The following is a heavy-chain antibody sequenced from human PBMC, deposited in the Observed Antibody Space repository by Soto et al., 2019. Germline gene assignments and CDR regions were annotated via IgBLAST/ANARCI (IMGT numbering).Heavy chain of an antibody. D-gene: IGHD3-22*01. CDR3: ATAVHYCDKRCAFDI. Sequence: PGGPRLPSCPASGFTFTIFSRSWVRQYPGKGLEWVSTISGSGGSTYYADAVKGRFTISRDNSMGTLYLQMNSLRSEDTAVYYCATAVHYCDKRCAFDIWGQGTMVTVSS. CDR2: ISGSGGST. J-gene: IGHJ3*02. V-gene: IGHV3-23*01. CDR1: GFTFTIFS.